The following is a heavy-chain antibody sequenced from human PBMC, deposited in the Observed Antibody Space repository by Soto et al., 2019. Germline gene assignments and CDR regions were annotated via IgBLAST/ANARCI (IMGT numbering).Heavy chain of an antibody. V-gene: IGHV4-34*01. J-gene: IGHJ5*02. CDR2: INHSGST. CDR3: AGAPSWYGWFDP. D-gene: IGHD6-13*01. Sequence: PSETLSLTCAVYGGSFSGYYWSWIRQPPGKGLEWIGEINHSGSTNYNPSLKSRVTISVDTSKNQFSLKLSSVTAADTAVYYCAGAPSWYGWFDPWGQGTLVTVPS. CDR1: GGSFSGYY.